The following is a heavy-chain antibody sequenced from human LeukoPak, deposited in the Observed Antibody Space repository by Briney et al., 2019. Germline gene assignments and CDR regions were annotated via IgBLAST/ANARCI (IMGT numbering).Heavy chain of an antibody. CDR3: TMDSGTYNWLDP. CDR2: IYNKAKTYAT. V-gene: IGHV3-73*01. J-gene: IGHJ5*02. Sequence: QPGGSLRLSCAAPGFTLSGSAVHWVRQASGKGVEWVGLIYNKAKTYATAYAAWVRGRFTIARDESKNTAYLQMDSLKTEDTALYYCTMDSGTYNWLDPWGQAALVTVSS. CDR1: GFTLSGSA. D-gene: IGHD1-26*01.